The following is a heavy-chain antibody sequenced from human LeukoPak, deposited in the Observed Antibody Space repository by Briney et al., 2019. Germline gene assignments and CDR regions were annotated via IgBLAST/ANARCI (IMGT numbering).Heavy chain of an antibody. CDR3: TRAAMVAFDY. Sequence: SETLSLTCTVSGGSISSYYWTWIRQPPGKGLEWIGYIYYSGSTNYNPSLKSRVTKSVDTSKNQFSLKLSSVTAADTAVYYCTRAAMVAFDYWGQGTLVTVSS. J-gene: IGHJ4*02. D-gene: IGHD5-18*01. V-gene: IGHV4-59*01. CDR1: GGSISSYY. CDR2: IYYSGST.